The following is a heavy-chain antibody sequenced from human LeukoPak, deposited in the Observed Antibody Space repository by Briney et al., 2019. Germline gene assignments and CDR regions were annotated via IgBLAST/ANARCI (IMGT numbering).Heavy chain of an antibody. Sequence: PSETLSLTCTVSGGSISSGGYYWSWIRQPPGKGLEWIGYIYHSGSTYYNPSLKSRVTISVDRSKNQFSLKLSSVTAADTAVYYCARRNGEGGDAFDIWGQGTMVTVSS. D-gene: IGHD7-27*01. CDR2: IYHSGST. CDR3: ARRNGEGGDAFDI. CDR1: GGSISSGGYY. V-gene: IGHV4-30-2*01. J-gene: IGHJ3*02.